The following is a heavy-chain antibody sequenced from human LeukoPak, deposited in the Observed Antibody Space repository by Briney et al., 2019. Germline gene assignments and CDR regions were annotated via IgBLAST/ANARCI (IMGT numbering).Heavy chain of an antibody. CDR3: ARRPAVAFFDY. D-gene: IGHD6-19*01. J-gene: IGHJ4*02. CDR2: IYYSGST. V-gene: IGHV4-59*01. Sequence: SETLSLTCTVSGGSISSYYWSWIRQPPGKGLEWIGYIYYSGSTNYNPSLKSRVTISVDTSKNQFSLKLSSVTAADTAAYYCARRPAVAFFDYWGQGTLVTVSS. CDR1: GGSISSYY.